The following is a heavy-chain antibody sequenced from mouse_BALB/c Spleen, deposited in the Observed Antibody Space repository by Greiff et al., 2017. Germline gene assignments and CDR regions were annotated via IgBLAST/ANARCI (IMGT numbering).Heavy chain of an antibody. CDR2: IRNKANGYTT. J-gene: IGHJ4*01. CDR1: GFTFTDYY. V-gene: IGHV7-3*02. CDR3: ARDYDGYYGYYAMDY. Sequence: DVKLVESGGGLVQPGGSLRLSCATSGFTFTDYYMSWVRQPPGKALEWLGFIRNKANGYTTEYSASVKGRFTISRDNSQSILYLQMNTLRAEDSATYYCARDYDGYYGYYAMDYWGQGTSVTVSS. D-gene: IGHD2-3*01.